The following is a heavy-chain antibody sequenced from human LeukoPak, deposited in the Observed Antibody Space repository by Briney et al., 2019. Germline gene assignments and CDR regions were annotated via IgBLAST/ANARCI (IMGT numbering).Heavy chain of an antibody. V-gene: IGHV3-21*04. J-gene: IGHJ6*03. CDR3: ARVASSGSYIYYYYYYMDV. Sequence: PGGSLRLSCAASRFTFSSYSLNWVRQAPGKGLEWVSSISSSSSYIYYADSVKGRFTISRDNAKNSLYLQMNSLRAEDTAVYYCARVASSGSYIYYYYYYMDVWGKGTTVTISS. CDR1: RFTFSSYS. D-gene: IGHD3-10*01. CDR2: ISSSSSYI.